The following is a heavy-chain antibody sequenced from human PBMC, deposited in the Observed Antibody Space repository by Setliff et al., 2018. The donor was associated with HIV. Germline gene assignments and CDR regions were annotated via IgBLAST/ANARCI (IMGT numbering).Heavy chain of an antibody. D-gene: IGHD3-10*01. J-gene: IGHJ4*02. CDR2: VHYGGSI. CDR3: ARLRVEASMVYYFEY. Sequence: PSETLSLTCTVSGGSISSSRYYWGWIRQPPGKGLEWIASVHYGGSIFYNPSLKSRVTISVHTSKNQFSLNLSSVTAADTAVYYCARLRVEASMVYYFEYWGQGTLVTVSS. V-gene: IGHV4-39*07. CDR1: GGSISSSRYY.